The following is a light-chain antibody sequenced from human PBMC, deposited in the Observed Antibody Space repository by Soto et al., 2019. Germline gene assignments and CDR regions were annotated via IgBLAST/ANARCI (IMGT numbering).Light chain of an antibody. Sequence: QSVLAQPPSASGSPGQSVTISCTGTYNDVGGYKFVSWYQQHPGKAPKLLIYEVTQRPSGVPDRFSGSKTGNTASLTVSGLQPEDEADYYCSSYAGFDTAVFGTGTKVTV. CDR2: EVT. J-gene: IGLJ1*01. CDR3: SSYAGFDTAV. CDR1: YNDVGGYKF. V-gene: IGLV2-8*01.